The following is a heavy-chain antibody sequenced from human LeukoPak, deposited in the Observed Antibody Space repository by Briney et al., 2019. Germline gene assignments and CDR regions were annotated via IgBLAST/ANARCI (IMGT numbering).Heavy chain of an antibody. CDR1: GFTVSSNY. V-gene: IGHV3-53*01. J-gene: IGHJ4*02. CDR3: AEYDSGNGSFDY. Sequence: GGSLRLSCAASGFTVSSNYMTWVRQAPGKGLEWVSVIYSGGTTYYADSVKGRFTTSRDNSKNTLYLQMNSLRAEDTAVYYCAEYDSGNGSFDYWGQGTLVTVSS. D-gene: IGHD3-10*01. CDR2: IYSGGTT.